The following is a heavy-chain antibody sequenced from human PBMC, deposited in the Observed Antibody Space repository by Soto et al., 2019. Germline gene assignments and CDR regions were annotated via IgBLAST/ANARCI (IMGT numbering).Heavy chain of an antibody. Sequence: PSETLSLTCTVSGGSISSGDYYWSWIRQPPGKGLEWIGYIYYSGSTYYNPSLKSRVTISVDTSKNQFSLKLSSVTAADTAVYYCARDRPGLRGYSGYASDYYYGMDVWGQGTTVTVSS. J-gene: IGHJ6*02. CDR3: ARDRPGLRGYSGYASDYYYGMDV. V-gene: IGHV4-30-4*01. CDR2: IYYSGST. D-gene: IGHD5-12*01. CDR1: GGSISSGDYY.